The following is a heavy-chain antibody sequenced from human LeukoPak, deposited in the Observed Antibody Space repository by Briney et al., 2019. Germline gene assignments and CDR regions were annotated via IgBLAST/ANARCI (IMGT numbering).Heavy chain of an antibody. D-gene: IGHD1-26*01. V-gene: IGHV3-23*01. Sequence: GGSLRLSCAASGFTFSSYAMTWVRQAPGKGLDWVSTISGSGVTTYYTDSVKGRFTISRDNSKNTLYLQMNSLRAEDTAVYYCAKDLTIVGATINFDYWGQGTLVTVSS. CDR3: AKDLTIVGATINFDY. J-gene: IGHJ4*02. CDR1: GFTFSSYA. CDR2: ISGSGVTT.